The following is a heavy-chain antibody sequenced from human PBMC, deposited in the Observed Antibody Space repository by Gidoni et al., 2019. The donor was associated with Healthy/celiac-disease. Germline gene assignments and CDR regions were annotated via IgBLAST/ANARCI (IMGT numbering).Heavy chain of an antibody. CDR1: GFTFSSYA. Sequence: QVQLVESGGGVVQPGRSLRLSCAASGFTFSSYAMHWVRQAPGKGLEWVAVISYDGSNKYYADSVKGRFTISRDNSKNTLYLQMNSLRAEDTAVYYCARPIAGYCSGGSCYGRGYYYYYMDVWGKGTTVTVSS. D-gene: IGHD2-15*01. J-gene: IGHJ6*03. V-gene: IGHV3-30*01. CDR2: ISYDGSNK. CDR3: ARPIAGYCSGGSCYGRGYYYYYMDV.